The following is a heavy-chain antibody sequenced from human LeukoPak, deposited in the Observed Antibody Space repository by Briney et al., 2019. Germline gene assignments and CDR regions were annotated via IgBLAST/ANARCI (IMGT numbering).Heavy chain of an antibody. CDR3: ARDRLSSSQNNYFDY. V-gene: IGHV3-33*01. CDR1: GFTFTTYG. Sequence: GGSLRLSCAAPGFTFTTYGMHWVRQAPGEGLEWVALIWYDGSSEYYAESVKGRFTISRDNSKNTVYLQMNSLRAEDTAVYYCARDRLSSSQNNYFDYWGQGTLVTVSS. CDR2: IWYDGSSE. D-gene: IGHD6-13*01. J-gene: IGHJ4*02.